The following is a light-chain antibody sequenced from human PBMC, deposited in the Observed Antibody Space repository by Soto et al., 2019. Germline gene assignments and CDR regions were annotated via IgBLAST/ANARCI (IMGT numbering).Light chain of an antibody. V-gene: IGKV1-9*01. CDR2: AAS. Sequence: DIQLTQSPSFLSASVGDRVTISCRASQSISSYLAWYQKKPGRAPKLLIYAASTFHTGVPSRFSGSGSGTEFTLTISSLQAEDFATFSCQHVYNYPLTFGGGTKVEI. CDR3: QHVYNYPLT. CDR1: QSISSY. J-gene: IGKJ4*01.